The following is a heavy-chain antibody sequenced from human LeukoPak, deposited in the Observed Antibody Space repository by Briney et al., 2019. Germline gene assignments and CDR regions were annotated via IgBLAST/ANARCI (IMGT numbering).Heavy chain of an antibody. J-gene: IGHJ4*02. Sequence: GGSLRLSCAASGFTFSSYWMSWVRQAPGKGLEWVANIKQDGSEKHYVDSVKGRFTISRDNAKNSLYLQMNSLRAEDTAVYYCARDSGRSGYLASYFDYWGQGTLVTVSS. V-gene: IGHV3-7*01. CDR2: IKQDGSEK. CDR3: ARDSGRSGYLASYFDY. D-gene: IGHD3-22*01. CDR1: GFTFSSYW.